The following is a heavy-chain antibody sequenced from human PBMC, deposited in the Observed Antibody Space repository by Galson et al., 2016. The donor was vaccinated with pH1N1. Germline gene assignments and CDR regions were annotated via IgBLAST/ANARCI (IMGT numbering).Heavy chain of an antibody. CDR3: AREDYYDTDLSDWYFDL. CDR1: GGTFGSYG. Sequence: SVKVSCKASGGTFGSYGINWVRQAPGQGLEWMGGIIPIFKTTKYAQNFQGRVTITADESTTTAYVELSSLRSEDTAVYYCAREDYYDTDLSDWYFDLWGRGTLLTVSS. CDR2: IIPIFKTT. D-gene: IGHD3-22*01. J-gene: IGHJ2*01. V-gene: IGHV1-69*13.